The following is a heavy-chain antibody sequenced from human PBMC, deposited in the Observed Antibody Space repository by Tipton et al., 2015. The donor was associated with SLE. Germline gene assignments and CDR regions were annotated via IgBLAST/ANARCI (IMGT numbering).Heavy chain of an antibody. CDR2: ISWSSGTI. V-gene: IGHV3-9*01. J-gene: IGHJ4*02. CDR3: ARGPHYYDSSGYYSGY. CDR1: GFTFDDYA. Sequence: SLRLSCAASGFTFDDYAMHWVRQAPGKGLEWVSGISWSSGTIDFADSVKGRFTISRDNAKNSLYLQMNSLRAEDTAVYYCARGPHYYDSSGYYSGYWGQGTLVTVSS. D-gene: IGHD3-22*01.